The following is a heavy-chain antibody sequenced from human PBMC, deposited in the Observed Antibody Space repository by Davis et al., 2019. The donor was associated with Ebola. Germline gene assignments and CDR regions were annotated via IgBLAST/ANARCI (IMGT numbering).Heavy chain of an antibody. V-gene: IGHV3-33*06. J-gene: IGHJ5*02. Sequence: GESLKIPCAAPGFTFSSYSMNWVRHAPGKGLERGAVIWYDGSNKYYADSVKGRFTISRDNSKNTLYLQMNSLRAEDTAVYYCAKGFTIFASSEFDPGGQGTLVTVSS. CDR1: GFTFSSYS. D-gene: IGHD3-3*01. CDR3: AKGFTIFASSEFDP. CDR2: IWYDGSNK.